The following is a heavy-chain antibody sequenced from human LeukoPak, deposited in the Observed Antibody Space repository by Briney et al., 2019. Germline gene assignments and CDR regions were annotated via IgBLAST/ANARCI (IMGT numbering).Heavy chain of an antibody. CDR2: IYSGGST. CDR1: GFTVSSNY. V-gene: IGHV3-53*01. CDR3: AKAGLVVVAATHFDY. Sequence: GGSLRLSCAASGFTVSSNYMSWVRQAPGKGLEWVSVIYSGGSTYYADSVKGRFTISRDNSKNTLYLQMNSLRAEDTAVYYCAKAGLVVVAATHFDYWGQGTLVTVSS. D-gene: IGHD2-15*01. J-gene: IGHJ4*02.